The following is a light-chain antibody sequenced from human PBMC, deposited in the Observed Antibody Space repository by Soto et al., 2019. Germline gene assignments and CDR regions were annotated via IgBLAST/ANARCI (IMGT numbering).Light chain of an antibody. CDR3: QQYGSSPT. CDR2: TSS. J-gene: IGKJ1*01. Sequence: DIQMTQSPASLSASVGDRVTISCRASQSIGRNLNWYQQKSGKAPTLLIFTSSSLQSGVPSRFSGSGSGTDFTLTINRLEPEDFAVYYCQQYGSSPTFGLGTKVDIK. CDR1: QSIGRN. V-gene: IGKV1-39*01.